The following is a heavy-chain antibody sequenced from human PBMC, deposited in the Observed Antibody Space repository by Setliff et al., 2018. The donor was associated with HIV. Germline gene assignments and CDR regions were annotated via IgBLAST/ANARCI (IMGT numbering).Heavy chain of an antibody. CDR3: TRHILAYCAGDCYPLDY. D-gene: IGHD2-21*02. V-gene: IGHV5-51*01. CDR2: IYPGGSHT. J-gene: IGHJ4*02. Sequence: GESLKISCKGSGYSFTSYWIAWVRQMPGKGLEWMGIIYPGGSHTRYSPSFQGQVTFSADKSISTAYLQWSSLKASDTAIYYCTRHILAYCAGDCYPLDYWGQGTLVTVSS. CDR1: GYSFTSYW.